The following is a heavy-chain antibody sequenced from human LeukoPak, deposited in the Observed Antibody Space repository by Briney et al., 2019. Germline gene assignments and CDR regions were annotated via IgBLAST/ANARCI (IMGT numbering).Heavy chain of an antibody. J-gene: IGHJ5*02. CDR2: ISGSGGST. CDR3: AKDRVSSGWYKTNWFDP. Sequence: PGGSLRLSCAASGFTFSSYAMSWVRQAPGKGLEWVSAISGSGGSTYYADSVKGRFTISRDNSKNTLYLQMNSLRAEDTAVYYCAKDRVSSGWYKTNWFDPWGQGTLVTVS. D-gene: IGHD6-19*01. CDR1: GFTFSSYA. V-gene: IGHV3-23*01.